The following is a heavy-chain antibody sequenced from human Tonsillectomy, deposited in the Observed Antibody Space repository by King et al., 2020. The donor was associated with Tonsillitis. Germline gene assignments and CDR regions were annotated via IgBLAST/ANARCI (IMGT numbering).Heavy chain of an antibody. Sequence: VQLQESGPGLVKPWETLSLPCTVSGYSISSGYYWSWIRQPPGKGLEWIGGTYQDGSTYYNPSLKSRVTIAMDTSKNQLSLRASSVTAADTAVYYCARDYCVGDCYSLSNIWFDPWGQGTQVTVSS. CDR3: ARDYCVGDCYSLSNIWFDP. J-gene: IGHJ5*02. V-gene: IGHV4-38-2*02. CDR2: TYQDGST. D-gene: IGHD2-21*02. CDR1: GYSISSGYY.